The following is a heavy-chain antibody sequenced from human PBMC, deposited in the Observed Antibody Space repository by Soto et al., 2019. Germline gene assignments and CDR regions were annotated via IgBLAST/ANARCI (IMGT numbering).Heavy chain of an antibody. V-gene: IGHV3-23*01. CDR3: AKDAIANDGIWLMDS. D-gene: IGHD3-16*01. CDR1: GLIFSDYA. J-gene: IGHJ5*02. Sequence: PGRSLRRSCAASGLIFSDYAMTWARQAPGKEMEWVSGLLRPGRSTYYADSVKGRFTISGDTSANTVYLQMDSLRAEETAVYYCAKDAIANDGIWLMDSWGQGTVVPVSS. CDR2: LLRPGRST.